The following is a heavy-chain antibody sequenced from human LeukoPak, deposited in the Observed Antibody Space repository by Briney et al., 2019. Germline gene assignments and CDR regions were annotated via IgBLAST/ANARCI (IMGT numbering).Heavy chain of an antibody. CDR1: GGSISSHY. Sequence: PSETLSLTCTVSGGSISSHYWSWIRQPPGKGLEWIGYIYTSGSTNYNPSLKSRVTISVDTSKNRFSLRLTSVTAADTAVYYCASSRYSNREFDYWGQGTLVTVSS. V-gene: IGHV4-4*09. CDR3: ASSRYSNREFDY. D-gene: IGHD6-13*01. CDR2: IYTSGST. J-gene: IGHJ4*02.